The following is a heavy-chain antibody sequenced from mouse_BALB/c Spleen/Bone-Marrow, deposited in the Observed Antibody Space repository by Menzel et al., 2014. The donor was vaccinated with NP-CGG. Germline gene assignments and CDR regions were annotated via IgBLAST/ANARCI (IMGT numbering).Heavy chain of an antibody. CDR3: ARDRVVTRDCDV. CDR1: GFSLTSYG. Sequence: QVQLQQSGPGLVAPSQSLSITCTVSGFSLTSYGVHWIRQPPGKGLEWLGVIWAGGGTNYYSALMSRLSISKDNSKSQVLLKMNSLQTDDTAMYYCARDRVVTRDCDVWGAGTTVTVSS. V-gene: IGHV2-9*02. J-gene: IGHJ1*01. CDR2: IWAGGGT. D-gene: IGHD2-1*01.